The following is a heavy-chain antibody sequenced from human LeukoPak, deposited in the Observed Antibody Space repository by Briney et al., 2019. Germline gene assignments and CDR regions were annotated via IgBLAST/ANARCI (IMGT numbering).Heavy chain of an antibody. CDR2: IYSGGTT. D-gene: IGHD3-3*01. Sequence: GGSLRLSCEVSGFPVRSRYMTWVRQPPGKGLECVAVIYSGGTTYHINSVKGRFTISRDISKSTMYLEMNNLRVEDTATYYCASLEGGPSDGRWGQGTLVIVSS. CDR3: ASLEGGPSDGR. V-gene: IGHV3-53*01. J-gene: IGHJ4*02. CDR1: GFPVRSRY.